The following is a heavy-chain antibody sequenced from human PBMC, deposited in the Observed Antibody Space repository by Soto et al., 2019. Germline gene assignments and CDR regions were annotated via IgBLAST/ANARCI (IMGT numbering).Heavy chain of an antibody. CDR1: GGSISNSYYF. D-gene: IGHD2-15*01. V-gene: IGHV4-39*01. Sequence: PSETLSLTCTVSGGSISNSYYFWGWIRQTPGKALEWIGSIYYSGTTHYNPTLKSRLTISVDTSKNEFTLKLTSVTAADTAVYYCARHGRNYRVDWFDPWGQGFPVTVPQ. CDR2: IYYSGTT. J-gene: IGHJ5*02. CDR3: ARHGRNYRVDWFDP.